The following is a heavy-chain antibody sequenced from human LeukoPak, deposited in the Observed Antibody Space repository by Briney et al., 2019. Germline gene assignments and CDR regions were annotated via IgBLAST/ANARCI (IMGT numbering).Heavy chain of an antibody. D-gene: IGHD3-3*01. CDR3: ARGLFGVAQGWFDP. V-gene: IGHV3-23*01. J-gene: IGHJ5*02. CDR1: GFTFSSYA. CDR2: ISGSGGST. Sequence: GGSLRVSCAASGFTFSSYAMSWVRQAPGKGLEWVSAISGSGGSTYYADSVKGRFTISRDNSKNTLYLQMNSLRAEDTAVYYCARGLFGVAQGWFDPWGQGTLVTVSS.